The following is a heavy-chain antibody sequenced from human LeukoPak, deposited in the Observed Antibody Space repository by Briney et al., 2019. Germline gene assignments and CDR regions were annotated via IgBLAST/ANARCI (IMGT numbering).Heavy chain of an antibody. J-gene: IGHJ5*02. Sequence: SETLSLTCTVSGGSITNSYWNWIRQSPGKGLEWIGYINYSGSTNYNPSLKSRVTISVDTSKNQFSLKLSSVTAADTAVYYCARVRVVVTDNWFDPWGQGTLVTVSS. V-gene: IGHV4-59*01. D-gene: IGHD3-22*01. CDR1: GGSITNSY. CDR3: ARVRVVVTDNWFDP. CDR2: INYSGST.